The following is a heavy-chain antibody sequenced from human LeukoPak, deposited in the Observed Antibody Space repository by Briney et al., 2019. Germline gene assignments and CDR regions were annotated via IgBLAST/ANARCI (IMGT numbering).Heavy chain of an antibody. CDR1: GFTFSSYS. V-gene: IGHV3-48*04. Sequence: GGSLRLSCAASGFTFSSYSMNWVRQAPGKGLEWVSYISSSGSTIYYADSVKGRFTISRDNAKNSLYLQMNSLRAEDTAVYYCARGTALYTYYMDVRGKGTTVTVSS. D-gene: IGHD3-16*01. CDR3: ARGTALYTYYMDV. J-gene: IGHJ6*03. CDR2: ISSSGSTI.